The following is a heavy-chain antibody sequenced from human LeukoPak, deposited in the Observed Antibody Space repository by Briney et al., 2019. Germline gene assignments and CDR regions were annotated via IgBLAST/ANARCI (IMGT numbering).Heavy chain of an antibody. J-gene: IGHJ4*02. D-gene: IGHD2-8*01. Sequence: ASVKVSCKASGYTFTGYYMHWVRQAPGQGLEWMGRINPNSGGTNYAQKFQGRVTMTRDTSISTVYMELSRLRSDDTAVYYCATLPRDIVLMVYAGYWGQGTLVTVSS. V-gene: IGHV1-2*06. CDR3: ATLPRDIVLMVYAGY. CDR2: INPNSGGT. CDR1: GYTFTGYY.